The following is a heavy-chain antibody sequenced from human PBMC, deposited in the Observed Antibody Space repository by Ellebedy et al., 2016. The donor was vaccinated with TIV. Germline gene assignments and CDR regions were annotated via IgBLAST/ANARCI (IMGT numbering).Heavy chain of an antibody. CDR1: GGTFSSYA. D-gene: IGHD1-26*01. CDR2: INPSGGSA. CDR3: ARMGGTYHYYFDH. Sequence: ASVKVSCKASGGTFSSYAISWVRQAPGQGLEWMGMINPSGGSAIYAPRLQGRATMTRDTSTSAVTMELTSLRSEDTAKYYCARMGGTYHYYFDHWGQGTLVTVSS. V-gene: IGHV1-46*01. J-gene: IGHJ4*02.